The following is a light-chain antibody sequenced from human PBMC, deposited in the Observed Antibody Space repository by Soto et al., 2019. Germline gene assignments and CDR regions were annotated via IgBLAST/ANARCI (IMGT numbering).Light chain of an antibody. CDR2: QAS. Sequence: DIQMTQSPSALSASVGDRVTITCRASQSVTNWLAWYQQKPGKAPKVLIYQASNLQSGVPSRFRGSGSGTEFTLTIDSLQPDYFATYYCQQYKTFFPYALGQGTRLEI. J-gene: IGKJ2*01. CDR1: QSVTNW. V-gene: IGKV1-5*03. CDR3: QQYKTFFPYA.